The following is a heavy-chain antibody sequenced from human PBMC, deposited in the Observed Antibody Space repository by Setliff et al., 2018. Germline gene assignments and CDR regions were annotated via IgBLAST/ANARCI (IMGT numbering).Heavy chain of an antibody. CDR3: ARDLNRWFGEFAFDI. CDR2: INPNSGGT. CDR1: GYTFTDYY. J-gene: IGHJ3*02. V-gene: IGHV1-2*02. Sequence: ASVKVSCKPSGYTFTDYYIHWVRQAPGQGLEWMGWINPNSGGTNEAQKFQARVTLTRDMSITTAYMELSRLTSDDSAVYYCARDLNRWFGEFAFDIWGQGTMVTVSS. D-gene: IGHD3-10*01.